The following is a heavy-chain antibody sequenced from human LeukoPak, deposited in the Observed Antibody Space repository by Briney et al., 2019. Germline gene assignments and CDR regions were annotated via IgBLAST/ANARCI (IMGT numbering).Heavy chain of an antibody. CDR2: ISGYNGNT. D-gene: IGHD6-13*01. CDR3: ARLTAAAPGIH. Sequence: ASVKVSCKASGYPFTNYGTSWVRQAPGQGLEWMGWISGYNGNTNSAQKVQGRVTMTTDTSTSTAYMELRSLRSDDTAVYYCARLTAAAPGIHWGQGTLVTVSS. V-gene: IGHV1-18*01. J-gene: IGHJ4*02. CDR1: GYPFTNYG.